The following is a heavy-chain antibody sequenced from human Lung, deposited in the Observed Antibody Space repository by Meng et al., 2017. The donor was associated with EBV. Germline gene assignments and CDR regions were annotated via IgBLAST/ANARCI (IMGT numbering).Heavy chain of an antibody. J-gene: IGHJ4*02. D-gene: IGHD6-19*01. CDR1: GYTFTDYY. V-gene: IGHV1-2*06. CDR3: ARSMGSGGWYVDY. CDR2: INPNSGGT. Sequence: LRQSGDEVKKPGASVKVSCKASGYTFTDYYMHWVRQAPGQGLEWMGRINPNSGGTHYAQKFQGRVTMTRDTSITTAYMELSRLRSDDTAVYYCARSMGSGGWYVDYWGQGTLVTVSS.